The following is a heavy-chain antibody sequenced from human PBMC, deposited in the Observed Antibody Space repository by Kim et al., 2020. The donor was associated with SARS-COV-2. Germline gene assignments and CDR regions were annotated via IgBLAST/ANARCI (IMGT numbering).Heavy chain of an antibody. J-gene: IGHJ4*02. D-gene: IGHD6-13*01. CDR3: ARDLGYSSTGDY. V-gene: IGHV3-11*01. Sequence: YADSVKGRFTISRDNAKNSLYLQMNSLRAEDTAVYYCARDLGYSSTGDYWGQGTLVTVSS.